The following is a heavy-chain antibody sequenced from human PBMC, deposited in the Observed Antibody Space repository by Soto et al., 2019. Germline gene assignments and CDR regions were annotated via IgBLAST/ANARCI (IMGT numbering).Heavy chain of an antibody. CDR1: GGTFSSYA. J-gene: IGHJ4*02. CDR2: IIPIFGTA. CDR3: ARATGIVAKYYFDY. Sequence: QVQLVQSGAEVKKPGSSVKVSCKASGGTFSSYAISWVRQAPGQGLEWMGGIIPIFGTANYAQKFQGRVTITADESTSTAYMELSSLRSEDTAVYYCARATGIVAKYYFDYWGQGTLVTVSS. D-gene: IGHD5-12*01. V-gene: IGHV1-69*01.